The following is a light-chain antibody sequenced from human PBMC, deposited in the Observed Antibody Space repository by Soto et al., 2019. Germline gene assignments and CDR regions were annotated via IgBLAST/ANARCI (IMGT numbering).Light chain of an antibody. Sequence: QSALTQPASVSGSPGQSITISCTGTSSDVGGYDYVSWYQQHPDKAPKLIIYEVTDRPSGVSSRFSGPKSGNTASLTISGLQAEDEADYYCSSLTSGSTRVFGTGTKLTVL. CDR3: SSLTSGSTRV. CDR2: EVT. J-gene: IGLJ1*01. CDR1: SSDVGGYDY. V-gene: IGLV2-14*01.